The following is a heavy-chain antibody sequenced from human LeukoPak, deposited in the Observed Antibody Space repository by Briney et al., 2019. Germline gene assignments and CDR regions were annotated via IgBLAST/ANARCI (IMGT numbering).Heavy chain of an antibody. V-gene: IGHV4-39*07. J-gene: IGHJ4*02. CDR1: GDSISSSSYY. CDR3: ASSSWGYFDY. CDR2: IYYSGST. Sequence: IPSETLSLTCTVSGDSISSSSYYWGWIRQPPGMGLEWIGSIYYSGSTYYNPSLKSRVTISVDTSKNQFSLKLSSVTAADTAVYYCASSSWGYFDYWGQGTLVTVSS. D-gene: IGHD6-13*01.